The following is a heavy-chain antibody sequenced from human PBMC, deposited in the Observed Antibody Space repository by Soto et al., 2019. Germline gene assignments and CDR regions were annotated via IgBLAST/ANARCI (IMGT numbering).Heavy chain of an antibody. CDR1: GYTFTSYY. Sequence: ASVKVSCKASGYTFTSYYMHWVRQAPGQGLEWMGIINPSGGSTSYAQKFQGRVTMTRDTSTSTVYMELSSLRSEDTAVYYCAIARDYDFWSGYGARLDYWGQGTLVTVSS. V-gene: IGHV1-46*01. CDR2: INPSGGST. J-gene: IGHJ4*02. D-gene: IGHD3-3*01. CDR3: AIARDYDFWSGYGARLDY.